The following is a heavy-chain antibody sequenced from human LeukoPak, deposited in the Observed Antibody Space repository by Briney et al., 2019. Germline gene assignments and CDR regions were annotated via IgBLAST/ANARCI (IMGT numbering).Heavy chain of an antibody. Sequence: GGSLRLSCAASGFPFRSYAMHWVRQAPGKGLEWVAFIRYDGSYKYYADSVKGRFTISRDNAKNTLYLQMNSLRDEDTAVYYCARESGYHGSGFDPWGQGTLVTVSS. D-gene: IGHD3-10*01. CDR1: GFPFRSYA. V-gene: IGHV3-30*02. CDR2: IRYDGSYK. J-gene: IGHJ5*02. CDR3: ARESGYHGSGFDP.